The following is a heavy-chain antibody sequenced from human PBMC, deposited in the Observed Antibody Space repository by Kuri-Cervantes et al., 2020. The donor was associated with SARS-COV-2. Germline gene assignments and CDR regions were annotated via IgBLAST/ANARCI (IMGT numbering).Heavy chain of an antibody. CDR3: AKGDYKALDY. Sequence: GESLKISCAASGFTFSSYAMSWVRQAPGKGLEWVSAISGSGGSTYYADSVKGRFTISRDNSKNTLYLQMNSLRAGDTAVYYCAKGDYKALDYRGQGTLVTVSS. CDR1: GFTFSSYA. CDR2: ISGSGGST. J-gene: IGHJ4*02. D-gene: IGHD4-11*01. V-gene: IGHV3-23*01.